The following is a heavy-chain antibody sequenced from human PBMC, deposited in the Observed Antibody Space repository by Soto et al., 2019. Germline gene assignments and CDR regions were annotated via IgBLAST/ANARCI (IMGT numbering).Heavy chain of an antibody. CDR3: ARLPTDDLMTAPDY. Sequence: QVQLQESGPGLVKPSGTLSLTCVVSGGSISSSNWWCWVSQPPGQGLEWIGGIYHYGRTNYNHSRKSPVTISLVKSQNHFSLKLSYVHAADTAGYYCARLPTDDLMTAPDYWGQGTLVTVSS. CDR2: IYHYGRT. J-gene: IGHJ4*02. CDR1: GGSISSSNW. V-gene: IGHV4-4*02. D-gene: IGHD3-9*01.